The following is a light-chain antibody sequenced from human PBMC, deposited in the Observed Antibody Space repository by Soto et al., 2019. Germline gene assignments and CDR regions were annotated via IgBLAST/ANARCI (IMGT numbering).Light chain of an antibody. CDR1: QGITYY. Sequence: DIPMTQSPSSLSASVGDRVTITCRASQGITYYLAWFQQKPGKAPESLIYGASSLQSGVPSRFNGSGFGTDFSLTISSLQPEDIATYYCHQYDSYPRTFGPGTKVEIK. J-gene: IGKJ3*01. V-gene: IGKV1-16*01. CDR3: HQYDSYPRT. CDR2: GAS.